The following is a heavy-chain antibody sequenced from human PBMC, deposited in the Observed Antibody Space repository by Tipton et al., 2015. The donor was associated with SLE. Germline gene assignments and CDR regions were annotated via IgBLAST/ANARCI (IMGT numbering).Heavy chain of an antibody. D-gene: IGHD3-3*01. CDR1: GGSISRVGYY. Sequence: TLSLTCTVPGGSISRVGYYWTWIRQHPGKALEWIGYIYYSVNTYYNPSLVSRITISTDTSKNEFSLKLSSVTAADTAIYYCASPGVGSMSFDAFDILGQGIMFTV. J-gene: IGHJ3*02. CDR2: IYYSVNT. CDR3: ASPGVGSMSFDAFDI. V-gene: IGHV4-31*03.